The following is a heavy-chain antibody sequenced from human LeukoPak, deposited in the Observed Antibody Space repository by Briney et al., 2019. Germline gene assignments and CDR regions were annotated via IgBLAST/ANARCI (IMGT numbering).Heavy chain of an antibody. CDR1: GFTFSSYG. CDR2: IWYDGSNK. CDR3: AKQGNSYGFDY. Sequence: GGSLRLSCAASGFTFSSYGIHWVRQAPGKGLEWMAVIWYDGSNKHYGDSVKGRFTISRDNSKNTLYLQMNSLRAEDTAVYHCAKQGNSYGFDYWGQGTLVTVSS. D-gene: IGHD5-18*01. V-gene: IGHV3-33*06. J-gene: IGHJ4*02.